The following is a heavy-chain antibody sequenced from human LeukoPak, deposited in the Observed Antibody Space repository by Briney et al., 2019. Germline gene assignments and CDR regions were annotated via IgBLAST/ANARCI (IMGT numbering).Heavy chain of an antibody. CDR3: GRGHWGLDY. CDR1: GFTFSNYA. V-gene: IGHV3-11*04. CDR2: ISTSGSTI. D-gene: IGHD7-27*01. Sequence: GGSLRLSCAASGFTFSNYAMRWVRQAPGKGLDWVSYISTSGSTIYYADSVKGRFTTSRDNAMSSLYLQMNSLRAEDTAVYYCGRGHWGLDYWGQGTLVTVSS. J-gene: IGHJ4*02.